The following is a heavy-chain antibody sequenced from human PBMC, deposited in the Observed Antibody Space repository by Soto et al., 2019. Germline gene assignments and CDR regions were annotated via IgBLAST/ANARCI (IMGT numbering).Heavy chain of an antibody. D-gene: IGHD6-19*01. CDR1: GFTFSSYA. CDR3: ARDQGNEQWLVYQPPHFDY. J-gene: IGHJ4*02. CDR2: ISGSGSYI. V-gene: IGHV3-21*01. Sequence: PGGSLRLSCAASGFTFSSYAMSWVRQAPGKGLEWVSAISGSGSYIYYADSVKGRFTISRDNAKNSLYLQMNSLRAEDTAVYYCARDQGNEQWLVYQPPHFDYWGQGTLVTVSS.